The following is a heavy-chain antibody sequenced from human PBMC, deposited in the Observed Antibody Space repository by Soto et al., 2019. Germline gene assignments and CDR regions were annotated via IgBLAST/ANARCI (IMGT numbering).Heavy chain of an antibody. CDR1: GGSFSGYY. V-gene: IGHV4-34*01. CDR2: INHSGST. Sequence: SETLSLTCAVYGGSFSGYYWSWIRQPPGKGLEWIGEINHSGSTNYNPSLKSRVTISVDTSKNQFSLKLSSVTAADTAVYYCARMAKDFWSGYIYYYYYGMDVWGQGTTVTVS. D-gene: IGHD3-3*01. CDR3: ARMAKDFWSGYIYYYYYGMDV. J-gene: IGHJ6*02.